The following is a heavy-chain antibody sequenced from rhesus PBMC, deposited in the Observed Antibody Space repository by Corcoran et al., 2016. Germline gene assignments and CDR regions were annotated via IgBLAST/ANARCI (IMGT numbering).Heavy chain of an antibody. D-gene: IGHD6-31*01. V-gene: IGHV4-99*02. J-gene: IGHJ4*01. CDR3: ARDGSSGIAAAAFFDY. CDR2: ISGSSGST. CDR1: GYSISSGYY. Sequence: QVQLQESGPGLVKPSETLSLTCAVPGYSISSGYYWGWIRQPPGEGLEYIGYISGSSGSTYYNPSLKSRVTISKATSKNQFSLKLSSVTAADTAVYYCARDGSSGIAAAAFFDYWGQGVLVTVSS.